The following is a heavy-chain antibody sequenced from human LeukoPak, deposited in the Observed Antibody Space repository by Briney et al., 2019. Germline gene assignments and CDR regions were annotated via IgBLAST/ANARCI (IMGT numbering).Heavy chain of an antibody. V-gene: IGHV1-46*01. CDR2: INPSGGST. D-gene: IGHD4/OR15-4a*01. CDR1: GYTFTSYY. Sequence: ASVKASCKASGYTFTSYYMHWVRQAPGQGLEWMGIINPSGGSTSYAQKFQGRVTMTRDTSTSTVYMELSSLRSEDTAVYYCARDLTATPPHYYYGMDVWGQGTTVTVSS. J-gene: IGHJ6*02. CDR3: ARDLTATPPHYYYGMDV.